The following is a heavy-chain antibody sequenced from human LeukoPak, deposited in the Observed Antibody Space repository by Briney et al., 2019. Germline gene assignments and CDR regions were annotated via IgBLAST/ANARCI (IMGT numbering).Heavy chain of an antibody. CDR1: GFTFSSYD. CDR3: ARDRGAGAFDI. Sequence: GGSLRLSCAASGFTFSSYDMHWVRQATGKGLEWVSAIGTAGDTYYPGSVKGRFTISRENAKNSLYLQMNSLRAGDTAVYYCARDRGAGAFDIWGQGTMVTVSS. D-gene: IGHD4/OR15-4a*01. J-gene: IGHJ3*02. CDR2: IGTAGDT. V-gene: IGHV3-13*01.